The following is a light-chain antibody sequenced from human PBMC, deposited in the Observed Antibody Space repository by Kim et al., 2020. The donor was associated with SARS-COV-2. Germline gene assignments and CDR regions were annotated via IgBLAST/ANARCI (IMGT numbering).Light chain of an antibody. V-gene: IGLV3-19*01. CDR1: SLRSYY. CDR2: GKN. J-gene: IGLJ3*02. CDR3: NSRDSSGKEV. Sequence: SSELTQDPAVCVALGQTVRITCQGDSLRSYYATWYQQKPGQAPVLVIYGKNNRPSGIPDRFSGSSSGNTASLTITGAQAEDEADYYCNSRDSSGKEVFGG.